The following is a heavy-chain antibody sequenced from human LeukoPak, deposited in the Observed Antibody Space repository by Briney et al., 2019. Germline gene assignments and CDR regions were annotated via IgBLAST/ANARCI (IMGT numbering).Heavy chain of an antibody. Sequence: PGGSLRLSCAASGFTFSSYAMSWVRQAPGKGLEWVSGISGSGGSTYADSVKGRLTISRDNSKNTLYLQMNSLRAEDTAVYYCAKEWLRFEYYYMDVWGKGTTVTISS. CDR3: AKEWLRFEYYYMDV. V-gene: IGHV3-23*01. CDR2: ISGSGGST. CDR1: GFTFSSYA. J-gene: IGHJ6*03. D-gene: IGHD5-12*01.